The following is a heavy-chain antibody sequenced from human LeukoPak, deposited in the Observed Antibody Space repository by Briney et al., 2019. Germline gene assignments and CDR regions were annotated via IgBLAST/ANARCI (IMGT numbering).Heavy chain of an antibody. J-gene: IGHJ4*02. Sequence: GGSLRLSCAASGFTFSSYAMSWVRQAPGKGLEWVSAISGSGGSTYYADSVKGRFTISRDNSKNTLYLQMNSLRAEDTAAYYCAKLGAYYYDSSGYHFDYWGQGTLVTVSS. CDR3: AKLGAYYYDSSGYHFDY. V-gene: IGHV3-23*01. CDR1: GFTFSSYA. D-gene: IGHD3-22*01. CDR2: ISGSGGST.